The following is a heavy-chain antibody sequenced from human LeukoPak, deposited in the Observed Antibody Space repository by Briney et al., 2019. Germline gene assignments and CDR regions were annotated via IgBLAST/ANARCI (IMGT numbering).Heavy chain of an antibody. CDR1: DSSISSTSY. D-gene: IGHD3-22*01. CDR3: ARNDSSGYFDY. V-gene: IGHV4-38-2*01. J-gene: IGHJ4*02. Sequence: PSETLSLTCAVSDSSISSTSYWGWIRQPPGKGLEWIGSIYHSGGTVYNPSLKGRVTILVDTSKKQFSLKLTSVTAADTAVYYCARNDSSGYFDYWGQGTLVTVSS. CDR2: IYHSGGT.